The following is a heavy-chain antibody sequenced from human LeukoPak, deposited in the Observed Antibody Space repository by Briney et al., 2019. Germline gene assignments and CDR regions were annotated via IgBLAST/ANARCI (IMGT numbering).Heavy chain of an antibody. CDR3: ARDPFLGNDYSNPGY. CDR2: IKSKTDGGTT. Sequence: GGSLRLSCAASGFTFSNAWMSWVRQAPGKGLEWVGRIKSKTDGGTTDYAAPVKGRFTISRDDSKNTLYLQMNSLKTEDTAVYYCARDPFLGNDYSNPGYWGQGTLVTVSS. V-gene: IGHV3-15*01. CDR1: GFTFSNAW. J-gene: IGHJ4*02. D-gene: IGHD4-11*01.